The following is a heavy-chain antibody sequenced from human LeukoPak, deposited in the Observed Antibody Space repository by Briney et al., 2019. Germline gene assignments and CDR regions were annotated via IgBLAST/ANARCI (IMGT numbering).Heavy chain of an antibody. J-gene: IGHJ4*02. CDR2: ISSNGGST. CDR3: ARGDRWVITTSYYFDY. D-gene: IGHD3-22*01. CDR1: GFTFSSYA. Sequence: GGSLRLSCAASGFTFSSYAMHWVRQAPGKGLEYVSAISSNGGSTNYANSVKGRFTISRDNSKNTLYLQMGSLRAEDMAVYYCARGDRWVITTSYYFDYWGQGTLVTVSS. V-gene: IGHV3-64*01.